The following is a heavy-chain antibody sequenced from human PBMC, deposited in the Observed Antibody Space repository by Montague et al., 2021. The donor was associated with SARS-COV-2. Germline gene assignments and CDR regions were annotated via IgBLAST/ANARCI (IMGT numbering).Heavy chain of an antibody. CDR1: GGSISSGVYY. D-gene: IGHD3-22*01. V-gene: IGHV4-31*03. CDR3: ARARITMIVVVSAFDI. CDR2: TYYSGST. Sequence: TRSLTCTVSGGSISSGVYYWSWIRQHPGKGLEWIGYTYYSGSTYYNPSLKSRVTISVDTSKNQFSLKLSSVTAADTAVYYCARARITMIVVVSAFDIWGQGTMVTVSS. J-gene: IGHJ3*02.